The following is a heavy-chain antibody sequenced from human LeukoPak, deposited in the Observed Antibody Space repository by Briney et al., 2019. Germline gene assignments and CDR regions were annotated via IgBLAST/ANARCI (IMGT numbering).Heavy chain of an antibody. V-gene: IGHV3-21*01. J-gene: IGHJ4*02. D-gene: IGHD3-9*01. CDR2: ISSSSYI. CDR3: AKDGWEYDILTGYFDY. CDR1: GFTFSSYS. Sequence: GGSLRLSCAASGFTFSSYSMNWVRQAPGKGLEWVSSISSSSYIYYADSVKGRFTISRDNAKNSLYLQMNSLRAEDTAVYYCAKDGWEYDILTGYFDYWGQGTLVTVSS.